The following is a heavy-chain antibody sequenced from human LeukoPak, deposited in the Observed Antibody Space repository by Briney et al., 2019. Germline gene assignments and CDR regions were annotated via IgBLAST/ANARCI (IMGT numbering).Heavy chain of an antibody. CDR1: GFTFSSYA. D-gene: IGHD6-25*01. CDR2: ISYDGINK. Sequence: PGGSLRHSCAASGFTFSSYAMHWVRQAPGKGLEWVAVISYDGINKYYADSVKGRFTISRDNSKNTLYLQMTSLRAEDTAVYYCARDHSAVYWGQGTPVTVSS. J-gene: IGHJ4*02. CDR3: ARDHSAVY. V-gene: IGHV3-30-3*01.